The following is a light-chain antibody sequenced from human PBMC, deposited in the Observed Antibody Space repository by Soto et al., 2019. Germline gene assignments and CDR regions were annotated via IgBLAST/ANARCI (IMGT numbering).Light chain of an antibody. CDR2: GAS. J-gene: IGKJ4*01. Sequence: EIVMTQSPATLSVSPGERATLSCRASQSVSSNLAWYQQKPGQAPRLLIYGASTRATGIPARFSGSGSGTEFTLTISSLEPEDFAVYYCQHRSSWPLTFGGGTKVDI. V-gene: IGKV3-15*01. CDR1: QSVSSN. CDR3: QHRSSWPLT.